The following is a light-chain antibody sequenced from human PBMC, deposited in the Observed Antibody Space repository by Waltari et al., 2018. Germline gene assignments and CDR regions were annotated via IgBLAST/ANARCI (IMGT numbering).Light chain of an antibody. CDR2: DVS. V-gene: IGLV2-11*01. Sequence: QSALTQPRSVSGSPGQSVTISCTGTSYDVGGYNYVSWYQQYPGKAPKVMIYDVSKRPSGVTDRFSGSKSGNTASLTISGLQAEDEADYYCCSFAGTSWVFSGGTKVTVL. CDR1: SYDVGGYNY. J-gene: IGLJ3*02. CDR3: CSFAGTSWV.